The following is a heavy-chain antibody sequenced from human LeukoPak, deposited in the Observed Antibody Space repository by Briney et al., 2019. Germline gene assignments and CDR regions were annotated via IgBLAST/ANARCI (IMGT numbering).Heavy chain of an antibody. D-gene: IGHD2-2*01. CDR3: ARSALIVPAARRYYFDY. J-gene: IGHJ4*02. CDR1: GYTFTSYD. V-gene: IGHV1-8*01. CDR2: MNPNSGNT. Sequence: ASVKVSCKASGYTFTSYDINWVRQATGQGLEWMGWMNPNSGNTGYAQKFQGRVTMTRNTSISTVYMELSSLRSEDTDVYYCARSALIVPAARRYYFDYWGQGTLVTVSS.